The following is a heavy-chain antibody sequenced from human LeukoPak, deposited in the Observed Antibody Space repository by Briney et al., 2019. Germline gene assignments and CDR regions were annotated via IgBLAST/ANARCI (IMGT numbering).Heavy chain of an antibody. V-gene: IGHV3-11*04. D-gene: IGHD3-22*01. CDR3: SRDRYEYDCRGKGQRYYYDY. Sequence: SMRLSCAASGFTFSDYYMSWIRQAHRKGLGWVSSTSSSGSTIYYADSVKGRFTISRDNAKISLSLHMNSLRAEMTAGSYCSRDRYEYDCRGKGQRYYYDYWGQGTLVTVSS. CDR2: TSSSGSTI. CDR1: GFTFSDYY. J-gene: IGHJ4*02.